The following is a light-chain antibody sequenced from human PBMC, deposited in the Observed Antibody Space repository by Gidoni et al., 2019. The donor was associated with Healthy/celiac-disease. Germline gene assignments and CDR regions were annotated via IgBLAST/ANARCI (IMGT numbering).Light chain of an antibody. J-gene: IGKJ4*01. CDR3: KQYNNWLPLT. CDR2: GAS. CDR1: QSVSSN. V-gene: IGKV3-15*01. Sequence: EIVMTHSPATLSVSPGERATLSCSASQSVSSNVAWYQQKPGQAPRLLIYGASTRATGIPARFSGSGSGTEFTLTISSLQSEDFAVYYWKQYNNWLPLTFXGXTKVEIK.